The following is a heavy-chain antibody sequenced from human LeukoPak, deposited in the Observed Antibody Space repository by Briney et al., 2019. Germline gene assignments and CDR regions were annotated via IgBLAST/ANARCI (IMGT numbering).Heavy chain of an antibody. D-gene: IGHD1-26*01. CDR1: GGSISSYY. CDR2: IYYSGST. V-gene: IGHV4-59*01. Sequence: SETLSLTCTVSGGSISSYYWSWIRQPPGKGLEWIGYIYYSGSTNYNPFLKSRVTISVDTSKNQFSLKLSSVTAADTAVYYCARGRVSGSYDDAFDIWGQGTMVTVSS. J-gene: IGHJ3*02. CDR3: ARGRVSGSYDDAFDI.